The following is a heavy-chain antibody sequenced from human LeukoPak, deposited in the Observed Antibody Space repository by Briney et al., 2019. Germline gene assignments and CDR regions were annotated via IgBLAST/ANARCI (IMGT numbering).Heavy chain of an antibody. Sequence: PGGSLRLSCAGSGFTFSSNPLSWVRQAPGKGLEWVSAISGSGGNTYYGDSVRGRFTISRDNSKNTLDLQMNTLRADDTAVYYCATTKQARRYFDYWGQGILVTVSS. J-gene: IGHJ4*02. CDR2: ISGSGGNT. D-gene: IGHD1-1*01. CDR3: ATTKQARRYFDY. CDR1: GFTFSSNP. V-gene: IGHV3-23*01.